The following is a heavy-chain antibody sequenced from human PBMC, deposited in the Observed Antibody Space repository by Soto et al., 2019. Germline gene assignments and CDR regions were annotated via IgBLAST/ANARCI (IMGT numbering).Heavy chain of an antibody. CDR1: GLTFNRYW. Sequence: HPGGSLRLSCAASGLTFNRYWMHWVRHAPGEGLVWVSHINTDGSNTNYADSVKGRFTISGDNAKSTLFLQMNSLRDEDTAVYYCAREFCSGGNCYTYYFDPWGQGIPVTVSS. D-gene: IGHD2-15*01. V-gene: IGHV3-74*01. CDR2: INTDGSNT. J-gene: IGHJ5*02. CDR3: AREFCSGGNCYTYYFDP.